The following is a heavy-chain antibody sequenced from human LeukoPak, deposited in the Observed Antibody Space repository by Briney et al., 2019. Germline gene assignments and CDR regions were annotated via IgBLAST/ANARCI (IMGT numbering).Heavy chain of an antibody. V-gene: IGHV3-9*01. CDR3: AKDTRYHYGSGSYSDI. CDR2: ISWNSGNI. Sequence: GGSLRLSCAASGFTFSSYGMHWVRQAPGKGLEWVSGISWNSGNIGYADSVKGRFTISRDKAKNSLYLQMNSLRAEDTALYYCAKDTRYHYGSGSYSDIWGQGTMVTVSS. CDR1: GFTFSSYG. J-gene: IGHJ3*02. D-gene: IGHD3-10*01.